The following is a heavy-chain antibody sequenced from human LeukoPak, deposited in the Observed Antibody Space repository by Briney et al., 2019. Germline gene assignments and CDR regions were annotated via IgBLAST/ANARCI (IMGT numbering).Heavy chain of an antibody. CDR3: ARIPREFDY. D-gene: IGHD2-21*01. CDR1: GGSFSGYY. J-gene: IGHJ4*02. Sequence: PSETLSLTCAVYGGSFSGYYWSWIRQPPGKGLEWIGEINHSGSTNYNLSLKSRVTISVDTSKNQFSLKLSSVTAADTAVYYCARIPREFDYWGQGTLVTVSS. CDR2: INHSGST. V-gene: IGHV4-34*01.